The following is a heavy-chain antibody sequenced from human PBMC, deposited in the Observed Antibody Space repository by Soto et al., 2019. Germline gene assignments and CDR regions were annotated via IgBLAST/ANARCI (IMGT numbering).Heavy chain of an antibody. J-gene: IGHJ4*02. V-gene: IGHV3-23*01. Sequence: EVQLLESGGGLVQPGGSLSLSCAASGFTFSNYVMTWLRQAPGKGLEWVSSIRFSVSDTFYADSVKGRFTVSSDNSKILLFLQMTSLRAEDTSVYYCARTDKFISDSSGWVNRFAYWGQGNLVTVSS. CDR2: IRFSVSDT. D-gene: IGHD6-19*01. CDR1: GFTFSNYV. CDR3: ARTDKFISDSSGWVNRFAY.